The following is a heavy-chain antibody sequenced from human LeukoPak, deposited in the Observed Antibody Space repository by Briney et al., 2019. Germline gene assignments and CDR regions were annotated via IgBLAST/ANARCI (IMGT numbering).Heavy chain of an antibody. V-gene: IGHV3-48*04. CDR2: ISTQSSAI. J-gene: IGHJ4*02. Sequence: PGGSLRLSCEASGFTFSSYSMTWVRQAPGKGLEWLSYISTQSSAIYHADSVKGRFTISRDNAKNSVYLQMNSLRAEDTARYYCARAQSNTYYDILTGYYQDYWGQGTLVTVSS. D-gene: IGHD3-9*01. CDR1: GFTFSSYS. CDR3: ARAQSNTYYDILTGYYQDY.